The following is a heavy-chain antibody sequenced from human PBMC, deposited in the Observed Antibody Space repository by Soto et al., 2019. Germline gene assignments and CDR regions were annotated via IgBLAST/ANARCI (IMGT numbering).Heavy chain of an antibody. CDR2: INSDGSST. V-gene: IGHV3-74*01. J-gene: IGHJ4*02. CDR3: ARDSDPSIAAAGQPHGF. CDR1: GFTFSSYW. Sequence: GGSLRLSCAASGFTFSSYWMHWVRQAPGKGLVWVSRINSDGSSTSYADSVKGRFTISRDNAKNTLYLQMNSLRAEDTAVYYCARDSDPSIAAAGQPHGFWGQGTLVTVS. D-gene: IGHD6-13*01.